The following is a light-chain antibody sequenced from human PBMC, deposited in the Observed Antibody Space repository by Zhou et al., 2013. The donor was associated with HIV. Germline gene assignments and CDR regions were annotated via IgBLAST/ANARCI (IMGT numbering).Light chain of an antibody. CDR2: GAS. Sequence: EVVMTQSPATLSASPGDRATLSCRASQSVSTNLAWYQQKPGQAPRLLIYGASTRATDIPARFSGSGSWTEFTLTISGIQSEDFAVYYCQHYNSWPTTFGQGTKLEIK. V-gene: IGKV3-15*01. CDR1: QSVSTN. CDR3: QHYNSWPTT. J-gene: IGKJ2*01.